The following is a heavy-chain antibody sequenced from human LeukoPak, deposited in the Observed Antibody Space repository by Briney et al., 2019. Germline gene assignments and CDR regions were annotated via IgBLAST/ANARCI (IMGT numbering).Heavy chain of an antibody. CDR3: ARKGGTTGNWFDP. V-gene: IGHV3-21*01. CDR1: GFTVSRNY. Sequence: GGSLRLSCAASGFTVSRNYMSWVRQAPGKGLEWVSYITSGSGSIYYADSVKGRFTISRDNAKNSLYLQMNSLRVEDTAVYYCARKGGTTGNWFDPWGQGTLVTVSS. D-gene: IGHD1-1*01. CDR2: ITSGSGSI. J-gene: IGHJ5*02.